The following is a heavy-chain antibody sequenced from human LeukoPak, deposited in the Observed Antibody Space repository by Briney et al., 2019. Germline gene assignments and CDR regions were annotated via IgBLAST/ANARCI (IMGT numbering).Heavy chain of an antibody. Sequence: GGSLRLSCEASGFTFDDYGMSWVRQAPGKGLEWVSGINWNGGSTGYADSVKGRFTISRDNAKNSLYLQMNSLRAEDTALYYCAREPPAAPGFENYYYMDVWGKGTTVTVSS. D-gene: IGHD2-2*01. J-gene: IGHJ6*03. CDR2: INWNGGST. CDR3: AREPPAAPGFENYYYMDV. CDR1: GFTFDDYG. V-gene: IGHV3-20*04.